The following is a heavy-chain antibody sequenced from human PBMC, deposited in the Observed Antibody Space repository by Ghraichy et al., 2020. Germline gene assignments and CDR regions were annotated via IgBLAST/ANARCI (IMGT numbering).Heavy chain of an antibody. J-gene: IGHJ4*02. CDR1: DGSINNYY. CDR2: IFINGTT. V-gene: IGHV4-4*09. CDR3: ARIILDHTALDS. Sequence: SETLSLTCTVSDGSINNYYWSWVRQSPGKGLEWIGYIFINGTTNYNPSLQSRVTMSVDPSQNQISLKLRSVTAADTAVYYCARIILDHTALDSWGQGTLVSVSS. D-gene: IGHD5-18*01.